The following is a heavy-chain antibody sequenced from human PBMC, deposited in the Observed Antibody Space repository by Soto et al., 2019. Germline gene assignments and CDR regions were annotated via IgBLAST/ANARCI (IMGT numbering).Heavy chain of an antibody. Sequence: QVQLVQSGAEVKKPGASVKVSCKTSGYPFTSYGINWVRQAPGQGPEWMGWISAYDDKTIYSQKFQGRVTMTADTSTTTAYMELMGLRFDDTAVYYCARDRLIAVTGLLRNWGQGTLVTVSS. V-gene: IGHV1-18*01. CDR1: GYPFTSYG. CDR3: ARDRLIAVTGLLRN. J-gene: IGHJ4*02. CDR2: ISAYDDKT. D-gene: IGHD6-19*01.